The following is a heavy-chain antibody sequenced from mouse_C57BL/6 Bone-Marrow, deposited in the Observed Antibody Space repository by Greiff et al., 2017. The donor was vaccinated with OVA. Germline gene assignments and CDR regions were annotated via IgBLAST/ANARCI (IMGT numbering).Heavy chain of an antibody. Sequence: VQLQQPGAELVRLGSSVKLSCKASGYTFTSYWMHWVKRRPIQGLEWIGNIDPSDSETHYNQKFKDKATLTVDKSSSTAYMQLSSLTSEDSAVYYCARSWCTTVVDWYFDVWGTGTTVTVSS. J-gene: IGHJ1*03. D-gene: IGHD1-1*01. CDR3: ARSWCTTVVDWYFDV. V-gene: IGHV1-52*01. CDR1: GYTFTSYW. CDR2: IDPSDSET.